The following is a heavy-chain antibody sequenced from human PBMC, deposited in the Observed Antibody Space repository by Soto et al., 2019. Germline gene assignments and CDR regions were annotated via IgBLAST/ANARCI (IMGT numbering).Heavy chain of an antibody. Sequence: SETLSLTCAVSGGSISSSNWWSWVRQPPGKGLEWIGEIYHSGSTNYNTSLKSRVTMSIDTAGNQFSLKVSSVTVADTAVYYCARDLDGLHDDTSGPFPRPGWGQGTLVTVSS. CDR3: ARDLDGLHDDTSGPFPRPG. D-gene: IGHD3-22*01. CDR1: GGSISSSNW. J-gene: IGHJ1*01. CDR2: IYHSGST. V-gene: IGHV4-4*02.